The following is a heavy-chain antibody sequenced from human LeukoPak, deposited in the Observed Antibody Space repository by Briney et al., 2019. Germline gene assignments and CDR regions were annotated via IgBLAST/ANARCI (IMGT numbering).Heavy chain of an antibody. D-gene: IGHD3-10*01. J-gene: IGHJ4*02. CDR2: ISYDGSNK. Sequence: GGSLRLSCAASGFTFSSYGMHWVRQAPGKGLEWVAVISYDGSNKYYADSVKGRFTISRDNSKNTLYLQMNSLRAEDTAVYYCAKDGAYYYGSGIRGYFDYWGQGTLVTVSS. CDR1: GFTFSSYG. CDR3: AKDGAYYYGSGIRGYFDY. V-gene: IGHV3-30*18.